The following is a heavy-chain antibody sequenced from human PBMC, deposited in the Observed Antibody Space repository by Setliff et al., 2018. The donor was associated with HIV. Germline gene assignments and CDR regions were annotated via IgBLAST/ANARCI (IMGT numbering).Heavy chain of an antibody. CDR1: GFTFSSSW. J-gene: IGHJ4*02. V-gene: IGHV3-7*05. CDR3: ATDCAVVGGTGSLDS. CDR2: MNRDGSEK. D-gene: IGHD1-26*01. Sequence: GGSLRLSCAASGFTFSSSWMTWVRQAPGRGLEYVAGMNRDGSEKGYADPVKGRFSISRDNAKNSLYLQKNSLRVEDTAVYYCATDCAVVGGTGSLDSWGQGTLVTVSS.